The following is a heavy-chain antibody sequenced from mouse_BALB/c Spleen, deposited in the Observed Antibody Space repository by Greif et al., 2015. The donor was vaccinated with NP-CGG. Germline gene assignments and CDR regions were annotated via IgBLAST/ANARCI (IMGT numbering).Heavy chain of an antibody. CDR3: TRRDDYDYFDY. CDR1: GYTFTSYW. CDR2: IYPGNSDT. D-gene: IGHD2-4*01. V-gene: IGHV1-5*01. Sequence: EVQLQQSGTVLARPGASVKMSCKASGYTFTSYWMHWVKQRPGQGLEWIGAIYPGNSDTSYNQKFKGKAKLTAVTSTSTAYMELSSLTNEDSAVYYCTRRDDYDYFDYWGQGTTLTVSS. J-gene: IGHJ2*01.